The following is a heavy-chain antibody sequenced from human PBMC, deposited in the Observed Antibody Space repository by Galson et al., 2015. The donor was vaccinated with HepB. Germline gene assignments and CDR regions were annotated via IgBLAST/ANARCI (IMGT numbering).Heavy chain of an antibody. CDR2: IIPIYGIP. CDR1: GDTFVSYG. CDR3: ARSLANDDILTGYFDS. D-gene: IGHD3-9*01. Sequence: QSGAEVKKPGESLKISCKASGDTFVSYGILWVRQAPGQGLEWMGGIIPIYGIPNYAENFQGRLTITADESTSTAYMELSSLKFEDTAGYFCARSLANDDILTGYFDSWGQGTLVIVSS. V-gene: IGHV1-69*01. J-gene: IGHJ4*02.